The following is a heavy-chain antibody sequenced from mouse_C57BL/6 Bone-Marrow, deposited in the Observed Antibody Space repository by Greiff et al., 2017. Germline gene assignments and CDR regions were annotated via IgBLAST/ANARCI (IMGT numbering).Heavy chain of an antibody. J-gene: IGHJ1*03. CDR1: GYNFTSDW. CDR3: AKLIRQWYFDV. CDR2: IDPSDSYT. Sequence: VQLQQPGAELVRPGTSVKLSCKASGYNFTSDWMHWVKQRPGQGLEWIGVIDPSDSYTNYNQKFKGKATLTVDTSSSTAYMQLSSLTSEDSAVYYCAKLIRQWYFDVWGTGTTVTVSS. V-gene: IGHV1-59*01. D-gene: IGHD6-1*01.